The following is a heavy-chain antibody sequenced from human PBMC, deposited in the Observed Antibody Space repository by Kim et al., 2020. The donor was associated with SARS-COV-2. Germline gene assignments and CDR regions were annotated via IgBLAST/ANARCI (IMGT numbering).Heavy chain of an antibody. CDR2: INHSGST. CDR3: ARGGPYCSGGSCLSVVWFDP. Sequence: SETLSLTCAVYGGSFSGYYWSWIRQPPGKGLEWIGEINHSGSTNYNPSLKSRVTISVDTSKNQFSLKLSSVTAADTAVYYCARGGPYCSGGSCLSVVWFDPWGQGTLVTVSS. J-gene: IGHJ5*02. D-gene: IGHD2-15*01. V-gene: IGHV4-34*01. CDR1: GGSFSGYY.